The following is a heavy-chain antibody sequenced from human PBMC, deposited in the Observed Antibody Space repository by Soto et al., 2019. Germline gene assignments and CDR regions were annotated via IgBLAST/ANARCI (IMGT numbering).Heavy chain of an antibody. Sequence: GGSLRLSCVASGITFGSRAVSWVRQAPGEGLEWVSTTTDTGGDTKYADSVRGRLTISRDNSKNTLYAQVNSLRDEDTAVYYCAQGWNYLPNWGQGTMVTVSS. J-gene: IGHJ4*02. D-gene: IGHD1-7*01. CDR1: GITFGSRA. V-gene: IGHV3-23*01. CDR2: TTDTGGDT. CDR3: AQGWNYLPN.